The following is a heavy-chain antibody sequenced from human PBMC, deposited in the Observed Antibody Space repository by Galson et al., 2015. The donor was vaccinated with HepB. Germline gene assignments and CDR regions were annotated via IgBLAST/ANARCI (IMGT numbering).Heavy chain of an antibody. CDR1: GFTFSSYA. CDR2: ISGSGGSA. J-gene: IGHJ4*02. D-gene: IGHD6-19*01. CDR3: AKSRGGIAVADDY. Sequence: ALRLSCAASGFTFSSYAMSWVRQAPGTGLEGVSAISGSGGSAYYADSVKGRFTISRDDSKNTLYLQMNSLRAEDTAVYYCAKSRGGIAVADDYWGQGTLVTVSS. V-gene: IGHV3-23*01.